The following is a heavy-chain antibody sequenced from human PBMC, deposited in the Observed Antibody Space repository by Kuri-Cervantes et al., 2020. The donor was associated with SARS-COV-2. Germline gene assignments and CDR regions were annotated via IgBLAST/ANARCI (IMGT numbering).Heavy chain of an antibody. CDR1: GGSFSGYY. Sequence: SETLSLTCAVFGGSFSGYYWSWIRQPPGKGLEWIGEINHSGSTNYNPSLKSRVTISVDTSKNQFSLKLSSVTAADTAVYYCAVGGLEGRFDPWGQGTLVTVSS. CDR3: AVGGLEGRFDP. J-gene: IGHJ5*02. D-gene: IGHD3-16*01. V-gene: IGHV4-34*01. CDR2: INHSGST.